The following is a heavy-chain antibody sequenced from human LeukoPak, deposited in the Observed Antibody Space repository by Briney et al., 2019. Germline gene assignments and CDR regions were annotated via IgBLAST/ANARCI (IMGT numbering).Heavy chain of an antibody. D-gene: IGHD6-13*01. J-gene: IGHJ4*02. Sequence: PGGSLRLSCAASGFIFSSYGMHWVRQAPGKGLEWVAVISYDGSNKYYADSVKGRFTISRDNSKNTLYLQMTSLRAEDTAVYYCAKGASSWYHWYYFDYWGQGTLVTVSS. V-gene: IGHV3-30*18. CDR2: ISYDGSNK. CDR1: GFIFSSYG. CDR3: AKGASSWYHWYYFDY.